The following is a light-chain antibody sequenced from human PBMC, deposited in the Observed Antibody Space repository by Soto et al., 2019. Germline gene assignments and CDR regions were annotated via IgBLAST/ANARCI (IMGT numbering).Light chain of an antibody. J-gene: IGLJ3*02. CDR3: SSYTSSSTVV. V-gene: IGLV2-14*01. CDR2: DVS. CDR1: SSDVGDSKY. Sequence: QSVLTQPASVSGSPGQSITISCTGTSSDVGDSKYVSWYQQHPGKAPKLIIYDVSDRPSGISNRFSGSKSGNTASLTISGLQAEDEADYYCSSYTSSSTVVFGGGTQL.